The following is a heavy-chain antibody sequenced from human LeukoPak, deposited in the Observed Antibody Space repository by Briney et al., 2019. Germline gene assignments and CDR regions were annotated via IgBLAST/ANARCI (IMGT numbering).Heavy chain of an antibody. V-gene: IGHV3-9*01. CDR1: GFTFDDYA. D-gene: IGHD6-6*01. CDR3: AKAKASSSRPFDY. CDR2: ISWNSGSI. J-gene: IGHJ4*02. Sequence: PGGSLRLSCAASGFTFDDYAMHWVRQAPGKGLEWVSGISWNSGSIGYADSVKGRFTISRDNAKNSLYLQMNSLRAEDTALYYCAKAKASSSRPFDYWGQGTLVTVSS.